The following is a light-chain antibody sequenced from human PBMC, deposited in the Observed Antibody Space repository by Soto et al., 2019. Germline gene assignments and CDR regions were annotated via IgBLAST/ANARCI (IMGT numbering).Light chain of an antibody. Sequence: DIVMTQSPLSLPVTPGEPASISCRSSQSLLHSNGYNYLDWYLQKPGQSPQLLIYLGSNRASGVPDRFSCSGSGTDFTLKISRVEAEDLGVYYCMQALQTPTFGPGTKVDIK. CDR1: QSLLHSNGYNY. J-gene: IGKJ3*01. CDR3: MQALQTPT. CDR2: LGS. V-gene: IGKV2-28*01.